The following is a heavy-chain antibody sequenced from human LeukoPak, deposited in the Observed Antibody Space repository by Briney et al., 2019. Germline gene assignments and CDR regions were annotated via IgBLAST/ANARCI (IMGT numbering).Heavy chain of an antibody. D-gene: IGHD2-15*01. CDR2: ISDIGAAT. CDR3: AKRSCSGGSCNFDY. Sequence: GGSLRLSCAASGFTFSSYAMSWVRQARGKGLEWVSAISDIGAATNYADSVKGRLTISRDNSKNTLYLQMNSLRAEDTAVYYCAKRSCSGGSCNFDYWGQGTLVTVSS. CDR1: GFTFSSYA. J-gene: IGHJ4*02. V-gene: IGHV3-23*01.